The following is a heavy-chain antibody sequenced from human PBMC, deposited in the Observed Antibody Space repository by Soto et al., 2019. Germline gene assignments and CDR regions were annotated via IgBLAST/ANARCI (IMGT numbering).Heavy chain of an antibody. CDR1: GGSISSSNW. CDR2: IYHSGST. J-gene: IGHJ4*02. D-gene: IGHD6-13*01. Sequence: SETLSLTCAVSGGSISSSNWWSWVRQPPGKGLEWIGEIYHSGSTNYNPSLKSRVTISVDKSKNQFSLKLSSVTAADTAVYYCARVGYLGSSSWYVTYWGQGTLVTVSS. V-gene: IGHV4-4*02. CDR3: ARVGYLGSSSWYVTY.